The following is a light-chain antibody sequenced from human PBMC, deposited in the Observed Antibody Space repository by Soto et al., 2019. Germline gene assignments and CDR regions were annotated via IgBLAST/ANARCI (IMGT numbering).Light chain of an antibody. CDR2: GAS. V-gene: IGKV3-15*01. Sequence: EIVLTQSPGTLSLFPGERATLSCRASQSVSSSYLAWYQQKPGQAPRFLIYGASTRATGIPARFSGSGSGTEFTLTISSLQSEDFAVYYCHHYNNWPRTFGQGTKVDIK. CDR1: QSVSSSY. J-gene: IGKJ1*01. CDR3: HHYNNWPRT.